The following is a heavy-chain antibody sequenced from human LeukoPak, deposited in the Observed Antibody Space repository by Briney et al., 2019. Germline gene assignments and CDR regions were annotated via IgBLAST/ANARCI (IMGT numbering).Heavy chain of an antibody. D-gene: IGHD2-2*01. J-gene: IGHJ5*02. V-gene: IGHV4-30-4*07. CDR3: ARGYCSSTSCYEQWFDP. Sequence: SETLSLTCAVSGGSISSGGYSWSWIRQPPGKGLEWIGYIYYSGSTYYNPSLKSRVTMSVDTSKNQFSLKLSSVTAADTAVYYCARGYCSSTSCYEQWFDPWGQGTLVTVSS. CDR1: GGSISSGGYS. CDR2: IYYSGST.